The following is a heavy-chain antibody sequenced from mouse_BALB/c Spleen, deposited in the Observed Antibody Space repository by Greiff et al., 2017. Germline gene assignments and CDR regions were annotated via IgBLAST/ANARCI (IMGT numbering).Heavy chain of an antibody. D-gene: IGHD2-3*01. CDR1: GFTFSSYA. Sequence: EVQVVESGGGLVKPGGSLKLSCAASGFTFSSYAMSWVRQSPEKRLEWVAEISSGGSYTYYPDTVTGRFTISRDNAKNTLYLEMSSLRSEDTAMYYCARDLYDGYSYYYAMDYWGQGTSVTVSS. J-gene: IGHJ4*01. CDR3: ARDLYDGYSYYYAMDY. CDR2: ISSGGSYT. V-gene: IGHV5-9-4*01.